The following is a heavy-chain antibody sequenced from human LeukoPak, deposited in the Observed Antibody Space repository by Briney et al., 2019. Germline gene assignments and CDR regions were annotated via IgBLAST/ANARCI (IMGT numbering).Heavy chain of an antibody. V-gene: IGHV1-18*01. D-gene: IGHD3-16*01. CDR3: ARAPRGFDFDY. Sequence: ASVKVSCKASGGTFSSYAISWVRQAPGQGLEWMGWISAYNGNTNYAQKLQGRVTMTTDTSTSTAYMELRSLRSDDTAVYYCARAPRGFDFDYWGQGTLVTVSS. CDR1: GGTFSSYA. CDR2: ISAYNGNT. J-gene: IGHJ4*02.